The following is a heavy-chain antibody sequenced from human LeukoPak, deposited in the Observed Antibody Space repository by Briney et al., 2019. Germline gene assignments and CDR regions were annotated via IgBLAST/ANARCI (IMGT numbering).Heavy chain of an antibody. V-gene: IGHV3-7*01. J-gene: IGHJ4*02. CDR1: GFTFSSYW. D-gene: IGHD3-22*01. CDR2: IKQDGSEK. Sequence: GGSLRLSCAASGFTFSSYWMSWVRQAPGKGLEWVANIKQDGSEKYYVDSVKGRFTISRDNGKNSLYLQMNSLRAEDTAVYYCARPTTTYYYDSSGYYPYYFDYWGQGTLVTVSS. CDR3: ARPTTTYYYDSSGYYPYYFDY.